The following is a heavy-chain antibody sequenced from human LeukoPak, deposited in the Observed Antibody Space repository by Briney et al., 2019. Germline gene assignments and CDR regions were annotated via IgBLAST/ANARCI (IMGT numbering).Heavy chain of an antibody. CDR1: GGSISSHY. CDR3: ATIKRGSIFGYFDF. D-gene: IGHD5-18*01. Sequence: SETLSLTCTVSGGSISSHYWSWIRQPPGKGLEWIAYLFDSVNTKDNPSLQSRLTLSADTSKNQFSLRLSSVTAADTAVYYCATIKRGSIFGYFDFWGQGIKVTVSS. J-gene: IGHJ4*02. CDR2: LFDSVNT. V-gene: IGHV4-59*11.